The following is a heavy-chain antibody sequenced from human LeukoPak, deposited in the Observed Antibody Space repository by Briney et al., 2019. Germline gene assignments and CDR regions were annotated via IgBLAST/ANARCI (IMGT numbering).Heavy chain of an antibody. V-gene: IGHV1-46*01. D-gene: IGHD5-18*01. Sequence: ASVKVSCKASGYTFTSYFMHWVRQAPGQGLEWMGIINPSGGSTSYAQKFQGRVTITADESTSTAYMELSSLRSEDTAVYYCARRGYSYGRNWFDPWGQGTLVTVSS. CDR3: ARRGYSYGRNWFDP. CDR2: INPSGGST. J-gene: IGHJ5*02. CDR1: GYTFTSYF.